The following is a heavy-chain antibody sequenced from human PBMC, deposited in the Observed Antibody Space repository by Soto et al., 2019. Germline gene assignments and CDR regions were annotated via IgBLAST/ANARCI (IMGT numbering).Heavy chain of an antibody. CDR2: INSDGSST. J-gene: IGHJ1*01. V-gene: IGHV3-74*01. Sequence: PGGSLRLSCAASGFTFSSYWMHWVRQAPGKGLVWVSRINSDGSSTSYADSVKGRCTISRHNAKNTLYLQMNSLRAEDTAVYYCARDGPDYSTVYFQHWGQGTLVTVSS. D-gene: IGHD4-4*01. CDR1: GFTFSSYW. CDR3: ARDGPDYSTVYFQH.